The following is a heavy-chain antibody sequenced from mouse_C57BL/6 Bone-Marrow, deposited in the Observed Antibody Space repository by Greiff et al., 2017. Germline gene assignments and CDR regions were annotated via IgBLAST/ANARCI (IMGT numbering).Heavy chain of an antibody. Sequence: VQLQQSGAELVRPGASVKLSCTASGFNIKDDYMHWVKQRPEQGLEWIGWIDPENGDTEYASKFQGKATITADTSSNTAYLQLSSLTSEDTAVYYCTYYGSSYWYFDVWGTGTTVTVSS. V-gene: IGHV14-4*01. D-gene: IGHD1-1*01. J-gene: IGHJ1*03. CDR3: TYYGSSYWYFDV. CDR1: GFNIKDDY. CDR2: IDPENGDT.